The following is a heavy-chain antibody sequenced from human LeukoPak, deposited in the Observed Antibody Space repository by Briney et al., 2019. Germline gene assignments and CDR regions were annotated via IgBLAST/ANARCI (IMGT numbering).Heavy chain of an antibody. CDR1: GFTFSNYS. J-gene: IGHJ5*01. Sequence: AGGSLRLSCIASGFTFSNYSMSWVRQAPGKGLEWVASIKEDGSDKYYVDSVKGRFTISRDNTKNSLFVQMSSLRAEDTAVYYCARLKDAVTIFDCWGQGILVTVSS. CDR2: IKEDGSDK. V-gene: IGHV3-7*01. D-gene: IGHD4-17*01. CDR3: ARLKDAVTIFDC.